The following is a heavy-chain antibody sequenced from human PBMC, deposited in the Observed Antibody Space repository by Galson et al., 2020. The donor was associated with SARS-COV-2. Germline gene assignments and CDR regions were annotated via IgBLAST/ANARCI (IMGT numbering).Heavy chain of an antibody. CDR2: INSDGSST. D-gene: IGHD4-4*01. CDR3: GTRGTLTSNA. J-gene: IGHJ1*01. V-gene: IGHV3-74*01. CDR1: GFTFSSYW. Sequence: GGSLRLSCAASGFTFSSYWMHWVRQAPGKGLVWVSRINSDGSSTSYADSVKGRFTISRDNARNTLYLQMNSLRAEDTAVYYCGTRGTLTSNAWGQGTLVTVSS.